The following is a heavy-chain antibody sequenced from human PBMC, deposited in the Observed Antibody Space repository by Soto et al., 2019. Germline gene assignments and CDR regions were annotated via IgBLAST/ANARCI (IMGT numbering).Heavy chain of an antibody. CDR2: ISSSSSYI. CDR3: ARAKSAAGADY. J-gene: IGHJ4*02. Sequence: EVQLVESGGGLVKPGGSLRLSCAASGFTFSSYSMNWVRQAPGKGLEWVSSISSSSSYIYYADSVKGRFTISRDNAKNSLSLQMNSLRAEDTAVYYCARAKSAAGADYWAQGTLVTVSS. CDR1: GFTFSSYS. D-gene: IGHD6-13*01. V-gene: IGHV3-21*01.